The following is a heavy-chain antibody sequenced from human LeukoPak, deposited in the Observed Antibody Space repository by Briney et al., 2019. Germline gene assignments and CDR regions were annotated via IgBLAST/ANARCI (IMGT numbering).Heavy chain of an antibody. J-gene: IGHJ6*03. CDR2: IKQDGSEK. CDR1: GFTFSSYW. Sequence: GGSLRLSCATSGFTFSSYWMSWVRQAPGKGLEWVANIKQDGSEKYYVDSVKGRFTISRDNAKNSLYLQMNSLRAEDTAVYYCAKGFYYYYYYMDVWGKGTTVTISS. V-gene: IGHV3-7*01. CDR3: AKGFYYYYYYMDV.